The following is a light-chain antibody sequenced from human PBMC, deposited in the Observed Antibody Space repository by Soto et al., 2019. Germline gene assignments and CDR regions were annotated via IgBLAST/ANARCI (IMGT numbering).Light chain of an antibody. V-gene: IGKV1-13*02. CDR2: DAS. J-gene: IGKJ5*01. Sequence: AILLTQSPSSLSASVGDSVTITCRATQDISNTLAWYQHKPGRGPTLLIFDASTLESGVPSRFTGSGSGTHFTLTISSLQPEDFATYICQQCKGYPITFGQGTRVEV. CDR1: QDISNT. CDR3: QQCKGYPIT.